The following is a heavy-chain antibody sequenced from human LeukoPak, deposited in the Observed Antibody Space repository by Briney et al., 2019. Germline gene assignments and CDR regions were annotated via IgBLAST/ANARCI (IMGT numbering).Heavy chain of an antibody. V-gene: IGHV3-11*06. CDR2: ISGSGSYT. CDR3: ARESSSGLIIEY. CDR1: GFTFSDFY. Sequence: PGGSLRLSCAASGFTFSDFYMNWIRQAPGMGLEWISYISGSGSYTDYADSVKARFTISRDNSKKSLYLQMNSLRAEDTAVYYSARESSSGLIIEYLGQGTLVTVSS. J-gene: IGHJ4*02. D-gene: IGHD6-19*01.